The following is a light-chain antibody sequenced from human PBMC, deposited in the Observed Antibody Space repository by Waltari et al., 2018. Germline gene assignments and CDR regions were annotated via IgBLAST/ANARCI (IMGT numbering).Light chain of an antibody. J-gene: IGKJ4*01. Sequence: DIVMTQSPDSPAVSPGARATSNCKSSERVLFSSRNKNHLAWYQQKPGHPPKLLLYWASTRESGVPDRFSGSGSGTDFTLTISSLQAEDVAIYYCQQYYDSPLTFGGGTKVEIK. V-gene: IGKV4-1*01. CDR1: ERVLFSSRNKNH. CDR2: WAS. CDR3: QQYYDSPLT.